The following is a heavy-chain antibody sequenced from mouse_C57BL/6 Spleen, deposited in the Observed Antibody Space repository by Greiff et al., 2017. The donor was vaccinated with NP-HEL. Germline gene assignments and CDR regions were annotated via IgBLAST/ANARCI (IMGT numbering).Heavy chain of an antibody. D-gene: IGHD1-1*02. CDR3: AREGLSYWYFDV. CDR1: GYTFTNYW. CDR2: IYPGGGYT. J-gene: IGHJ1*03. V-gene: IGHV1-63*01. Sequence: VQGVESGAELVRPGTSVKMSCKASGYTFTNYWIGWAKQRPGHGLEWIGDIYPGGGYTNYNEKFKGKATLTADKSSSTAYMQFSSLTSEDSAIYYCAREGLSYWYFDVWGTGTTVTVSS.